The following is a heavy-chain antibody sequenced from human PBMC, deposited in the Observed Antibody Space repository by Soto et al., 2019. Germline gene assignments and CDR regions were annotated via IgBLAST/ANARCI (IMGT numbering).Heavy chain of an antibody. CDR3: ARGDQRQWLVKEHAFDI. Sequence: QVQLVQSGAEVKKPGASVKVSCKASGYTFTSYAMHWVRQAPGQRLERMGWINAGNGKTKYSQKFKGRVTITRETSASTAYMELSSLRSEDTAVYYCARGDQRQWLVKEHAFDIWGQGTMVTVSS. V-gene: IGHV1-3*01. D-gene: IGHD6-19*01. CDR1: GYTFTSYA. CDR2: INAGNGKT. J-gene: IGHJ3*02.